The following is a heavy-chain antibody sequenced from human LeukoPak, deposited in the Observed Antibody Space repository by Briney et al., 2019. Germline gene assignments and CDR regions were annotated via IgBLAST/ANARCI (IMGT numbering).Heavy chain of an antibody. CDR3: ARGPQKNGHSSGYPGYYDY. V-gene: IGHV3-21*01. Sequence: GGSLRLSCAASGFTFSSYSINWVRQAPGKGLEWVSSISISSSYIYYADSVKGRFTISRDNAKNSLYLQMNSLRAEDTAVYYCARGPQKNGHSSGYPGYYDYWGQGTLVTVSS. CDR2: ISISSSYI. D-gene: IGHD3-22*01. CDR1: GFTFSSYS. J-gene: IGHJ4*02.